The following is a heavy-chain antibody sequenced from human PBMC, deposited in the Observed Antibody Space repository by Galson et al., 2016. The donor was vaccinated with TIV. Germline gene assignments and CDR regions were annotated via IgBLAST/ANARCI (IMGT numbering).Heavy chain of an antibody. CDR2: ISFDGTNK. D-gene: IGHD1-26*01. Sequence: SLRLSCAASGLSFSRNAMHWVRQAPGRGLEWVAVISFDGTNKYYADSVKGRLTISRDNSKNTLYLQMNSLRTEDTAAYYCATSTVGENIYYYGMDVWGQGTTVIVSS. V-gene: IGHV3-30*03. J-gene: IGHJ6*02. CDR1: GLSFSRNA. CDR3: ATSTVGENIYYYGMDV.